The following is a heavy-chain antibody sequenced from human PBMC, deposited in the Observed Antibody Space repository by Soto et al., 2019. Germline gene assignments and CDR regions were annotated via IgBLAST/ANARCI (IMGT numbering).Heavy chain of an antibody. V-gene: IGHV4-31*03. Sequence: QVQLQESGPGLVKPSQTLSLTCTVSGCSISSGGYYCSWIRQNPGKVLGWIGYIYYSGSTDYNPSLNSRVTIEVDTSKTQFSLKLSSVTAADTAVYYCASHDSSGYFLDDRAFDIWGQGTMVTVSS. CDR3: ASHDSSGYFLDDRAFDI. J-gene: IGHJ3*02. CDR1: GCSISSGGYY. D-gene: IGHD3-22*01. CDR2: IYYSGST.